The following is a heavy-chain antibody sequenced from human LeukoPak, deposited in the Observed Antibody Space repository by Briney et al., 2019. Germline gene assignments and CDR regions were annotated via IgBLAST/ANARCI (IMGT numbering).Heavy chain of an antibody. V-gene: IGHV4-59*01. Sequence: PSETLSLTCTVSGGSISSYYWSWIRQPPGKGLEWIGYICYSGSTNDNPSLESRVTISVDTSKNQFSLKLSSVTAADTAVYYCARGTSWFDPWGQGTLVTVSS. CDR2: ICYSGST. J-gene: IGHJ5*02. CDR3: ARGTSWFDP. D-gene: IGHD1/OR15-1a*01. CDR1: GGSISSYY.